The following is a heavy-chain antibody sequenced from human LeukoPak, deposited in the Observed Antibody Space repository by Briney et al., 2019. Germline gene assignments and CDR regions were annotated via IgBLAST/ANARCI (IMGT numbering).Heavy chain of an antibody. CDR3: ARLDDGSGSYSY. J-gene: IGHJ4*02. Sequence: SETLSLTCAVYGGSFSGYYWSWIRQPPGKGLEWIGEINHSGSTNYNPSLKSRVTISVDTSKNQFSLKLSSVTAADTAVYYCARLDDGSGSYSYWGQGTLVTVSS. D-gene: IGHD3-10*01. V-gene: IGHV4-34*01. CDR2: INHSGST. CDR1: GGSFSGYY.